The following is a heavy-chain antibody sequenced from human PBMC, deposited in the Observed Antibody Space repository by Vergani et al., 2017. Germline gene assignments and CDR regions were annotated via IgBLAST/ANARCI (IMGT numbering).Heavy chain of an antibody. Sequence: QVQLVQSGAEVKKPGASVKVSCKVSGYTLTELSMHWVRQAPGKGLEWMGGFDPEDGETIYAQKFQGRVTITRNTSISTAYMELSSLRSEDTAVYYCATSWYDWFDPWGQGTLVTVSS. V-gene: IGHV1-24*01. CDR1: GYTLTELS. J-gene: IGHJ5*02. CDR2: FDPEDGET. CDR3: ATSWYDWFDP. D-gene: IGHD1-14*01.